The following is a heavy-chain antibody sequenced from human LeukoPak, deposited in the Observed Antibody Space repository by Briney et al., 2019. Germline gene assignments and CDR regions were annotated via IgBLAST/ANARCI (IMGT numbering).Heavy chain of an antibody. Sequence: PGGSLRLSCAASGFTVSSYGMHWVRQAPGKGLEWVAVIWYDGSNKYYADSVKGRFTISKDNSKNTLYLQMNSLRAEDTAVYYCARDLGYCSGGSCYPRGFDYWGQGTLVTVSS. V-gene: IGHV3-33*01. CDR1: GFTVSSYG. CDR3: ARDLGYCSGGSCYPRGFDY. D-gene: IGHD2-15*01. CDR2: IWYDGSNK. J-gene: IGHJ4*02.